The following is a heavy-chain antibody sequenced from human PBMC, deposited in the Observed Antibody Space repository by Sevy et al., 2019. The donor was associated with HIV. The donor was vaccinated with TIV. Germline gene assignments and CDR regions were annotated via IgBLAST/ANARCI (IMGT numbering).Heavy chain of an antibody. CDR2: ISNSGSTI. J-gene: IGHJ6*02. V-gene: IGHV3-11*01. Sequence: GGSPRLSCAASGFIFRDYYMTWIRQAPGKGLQWVSYISNSGSTIYYADSVKGRFTISRDDAKSSLFLQMNSLRAEDTAVYYCARGTGGPGYYYGMDVWGQGTMVTVSS. CDR3: ARGTGGPGYYYGMDV. CDR1: GFIFRDYY. D-gene: IGHD2-8*02.